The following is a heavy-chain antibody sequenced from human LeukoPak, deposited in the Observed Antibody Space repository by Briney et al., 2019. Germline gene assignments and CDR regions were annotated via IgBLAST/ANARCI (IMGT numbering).Heavy chain of an antibody. Sequence: GGSLRLSCAASGFTFSRYWMSWVRQAPGKGLEWVANIKQDGSEKYYVDSVKGRFTISRDNAKNSLYLQMNSLRAEDTAVYYCAWGVISLYFDYWGQGTLVTVSS. CDR2: IKQDGSEK. V-gene: IGHV3-7*01. J-gene: IGHJ4*02. CDR1: GFTFSRYW. D-gene: IGHD3-10*01. CDR3: AWGVISLYFDY.